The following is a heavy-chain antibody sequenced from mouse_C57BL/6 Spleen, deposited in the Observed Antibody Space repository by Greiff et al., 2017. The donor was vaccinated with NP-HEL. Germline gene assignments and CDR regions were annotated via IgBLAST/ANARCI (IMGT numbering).Heavy chain of an antibody. CDR1: GYTFTDYE. CDR3: TRSGDYGPYYFDY. Sequence: QVQLQQSGAELVRPGASVTLSCKASGYTFTDYEMHWVKQTPVHGLEWIGAIDPETGGTAYNQKFKGKAILTADKSSSTAYMELRSLTSEDSAVYYCTRSGDYGPYYFDYWGQGTTLTVSS. V-gene: IGHV1-15*01. D-gene: IGHD1-1*02. J-gene: IGHJ2*01. CDR2: IDPETGGT.